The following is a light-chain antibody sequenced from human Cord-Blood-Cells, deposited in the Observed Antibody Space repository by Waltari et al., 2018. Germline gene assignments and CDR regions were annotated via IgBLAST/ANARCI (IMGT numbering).Light chain of an antibody. Sequence: QSALTQPASVSGSPGQSITIPCTGTSSDVGGYNYVSWYQQHPGKAPKLMIYDVSNRPSGFSNRFSGSKSGNTASLTISGLQAEDEADYYCSSYTSSSVVFGGGTKLTVL. CDR1: SSDVGGYNY. CDR3: SSYTSSSVV. J-gene: IGLJ2*01. V-gene: IGLV2-14*01. CDR2: DVS.